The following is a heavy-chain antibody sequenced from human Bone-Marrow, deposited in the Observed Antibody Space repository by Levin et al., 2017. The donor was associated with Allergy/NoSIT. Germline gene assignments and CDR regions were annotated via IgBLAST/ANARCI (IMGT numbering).Heavy chain of an antibody. J-gene: IGHJ4*02. CDR3: ARALAPRLHRDY. V-gene: IGHV3-30-3*01. CDR2: ISYDGSNK. Sequence: GGSLRLSCAASGFTFNTYAMHWVRQAPGKGLEWVAVISYDGSNKYYADSVKGRFTISRDNSKNTLYLQMNSLRAEDTAVYYCARALAPRLHRDYWGQGTLVTVSP. D-gene: IGHD4-11*01. CDR1: GFTFNTYA.